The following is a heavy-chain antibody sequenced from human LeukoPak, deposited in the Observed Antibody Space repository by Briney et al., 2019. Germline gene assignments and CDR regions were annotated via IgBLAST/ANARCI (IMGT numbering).Heavy chain of an antibody. CDR3: TTDPLFSGSYYGY. J-gene: IGHJ4*02. Sequence: GGSLRLSCAASGFTFSNAWMSWVRQAPGKGLEWVGRIKSKTDGGTTDYAAPVKGRFTISRDDSKNTLYLQMNSLKTEDTAVYYCTTDPLFSGSYYGYWGQGTLVTVSS. V-gene: IGHV3-15*01. D-gene: IGHD1-26*01. CDR2: IKSKTDGGTT. CDR1: GFTFSNAW.